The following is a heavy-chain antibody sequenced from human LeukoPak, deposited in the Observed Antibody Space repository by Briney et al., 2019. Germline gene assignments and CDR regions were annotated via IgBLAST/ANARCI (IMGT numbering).Heavy chain of an antibody. CDR1: GGSISSGDYY. CDR3: ARDLGYYDSSGFHHYYFDL. D-gene: IGHD3-22*01. J-gene: IGHJ2*01. V-gene: IGHV4-31*03. CDR2: IHYSGST. Sequence: SETLSLTCTVSGGSISSGDYYWSWIRQHPGKGLEWIEHIHYSGSTYSNPSLKSRVTISVDTSKNQFSLKLSSVTAADTAVYYCARDLGYYDSSGFHHYYFDLWGRGTLVTVSS.